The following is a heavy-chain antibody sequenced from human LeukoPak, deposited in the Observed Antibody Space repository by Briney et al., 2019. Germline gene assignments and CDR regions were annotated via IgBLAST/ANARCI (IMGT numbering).Heavy chain of an antibody. CDR2: MNPNSGNT. D-gene: IGHD6-13*01. V-gene: IGHV1-8*01. Sequence: ASVKVSCKASGYTFTSYDINWVRQATGQGLEWMGWMNPNSGNTGYAQKFQGRVTMTRNTSISTAYMELSSLRSEDTAVYYCARGGSIAAAGIGYYYYCMDVWGKGTTVTVSS. CDR3: ARGGSIAAAGIGYYYYCMDV. J-gene: IGHJ6*03. CDR1: GYTFTSYD.